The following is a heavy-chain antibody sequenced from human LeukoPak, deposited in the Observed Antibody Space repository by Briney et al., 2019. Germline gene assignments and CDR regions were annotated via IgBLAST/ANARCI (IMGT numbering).Heavy chain of an antibody. CDR1: GFTFSSYA. D-gene: IGHD3-9*01. CDR2: ISGSGGST. Sequence: GGSLRLSCAASGFTFSSYAMSWVRQAPGKGLEWVSAISGSGGSTYYADSVKGRFTISRDNSKNTLYLQMNSLRAEDTAVYYCAKDIRAAHYDILTGYSTVDYWGQGTLVTASS. V-gene: IGHV3-23*01. J-gene: IGHJ4*02. CDR3: AKDIRAAHYDILTGYSTVDY.